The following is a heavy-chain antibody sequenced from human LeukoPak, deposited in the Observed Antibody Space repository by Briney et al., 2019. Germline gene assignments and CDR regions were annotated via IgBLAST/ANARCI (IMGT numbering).Heavy chain of an antibody. CDR2: INPNSGGT. CDR1: GYTFTGYY. V-gene: IGHV1-2*04. J-gene: IGHJ4*02. D-gene: IGHD2-15*01. CDR3: ARERRYCSGGSCYFDY. Sequence: ASVKVSCKASGYTFTGYYMHWVRQAPGQALEWMGWINPNSGGTNYAQKFQGWVTMTRDTSISTAYMELSRLRSDDTAVYYCARERRYCSGGSCYFDYWGQGTLVTVSS.